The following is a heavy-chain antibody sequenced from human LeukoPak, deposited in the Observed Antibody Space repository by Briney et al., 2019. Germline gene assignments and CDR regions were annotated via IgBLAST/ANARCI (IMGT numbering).Heavy chain of an antibody. CDR3: ARGIGFYDILAGYSDY. CDR2: IYSGGST. D-gene: IGHD3-9*01. J-gene: IGHJ4*02. CDR1: GFTVSSNY. V-gene: IGHV3-53*01. Sequence: PGGSLRLSCAASGFTVSSNYMSWVRQAPGKGLEWVSVIYSGGSTYYADSVKGRFTISRDNSKNTLYLQMNSLRAEDTAVYYCARGIGFYDILAGYSDYWGQGTLVTVPS.